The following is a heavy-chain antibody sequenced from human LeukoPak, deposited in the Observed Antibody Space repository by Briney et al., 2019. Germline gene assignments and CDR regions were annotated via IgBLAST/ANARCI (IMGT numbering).Heavy chain of an antibody. CDR3: ARRQYSSGWYNWLDP. CDR2: IYYSGST. J-gene: IGHJ5*02. D-gene: IGHD6-19*01. Sequence: SETLSLTCTVSGGSISSYYWSWIRQPPGKGLEWIGYIYYSGSTNYNPSLKSRVTISVDTSKNQFSLKLSSVTAADTAVYYCARRQYSSGWYNWLDPWGQGTLVTVSS. V-gene: IGHV4-59*08. CDR1: GGSISSYY.